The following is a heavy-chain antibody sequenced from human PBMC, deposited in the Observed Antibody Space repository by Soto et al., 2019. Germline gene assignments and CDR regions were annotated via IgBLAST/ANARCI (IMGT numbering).Heavy chain of an antibody. CDR3: AADSDFWSGYYAFDI. CDR2: IVVGSGNT. CDR1: GFTFTNSA. D-gene: IGHD3-3*01. Sequence: GASVKVSCKASGFTFTNSAVQWVRQARGQRLEWIGWIVVGSGNTNYAQKFQERVTITRDMSTSTAYMELSSLRSEDTAVYYCAADSDFWSGYYAFDIWGQGTMVTVSS. V-gene: IGHV1-58*01. J-gene: IGHJ3*02.